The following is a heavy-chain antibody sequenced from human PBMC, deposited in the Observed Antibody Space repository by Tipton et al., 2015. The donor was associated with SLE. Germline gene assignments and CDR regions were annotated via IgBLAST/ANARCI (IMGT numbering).Heavy chain of an antibody. CDR3: ATVDYFDSGDAFDF. CDR1: GGSISSGSYY. CDR2: IYYSGST. V-gene: IGHV4-39*07. J-gene: IGHJ3*01. Sequence: TLSLTCTVSGGSISSGSYYWGWIRQPPGKGLEWIGSIYYSGSTNYNPSLKSRVTISVDKSKNQFSLKLNSVTAADTAVYYCATVDYFDSGDAFDFWGHGSMVTVSS. D-gene: IGHD3-22*01.